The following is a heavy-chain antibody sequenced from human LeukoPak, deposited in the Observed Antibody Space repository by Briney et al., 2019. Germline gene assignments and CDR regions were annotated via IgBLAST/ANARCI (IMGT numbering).Heavy chain of an antibody. CDR2: ISSSGSTI. D-gene: IGHD4-17*01. J-gene: IGHJ3*02. V-gene: IGHV3-48*03. CDR3: ARAYGDHADAFDI. Sequence: PGGSLRLSCAASGFTVSSTYMTWVRQAPGKGLEWVSYISSSGSTIYYADSVKGLFTISRDNAKNSLYLQMNSLRAEDTAVYYCARAYGDHADAFDIWGQGTMVTVSS. CDR1: GFTVSSTY.